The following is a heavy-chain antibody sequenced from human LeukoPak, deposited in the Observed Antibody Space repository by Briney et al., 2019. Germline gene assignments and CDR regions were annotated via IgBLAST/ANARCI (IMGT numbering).Heavy chain of an antibody. D-gene: IGHD2-8*01. CDR3: ARHLRIGNNAAYDAFDI. Sequence: GESLKISCKGSGYSFNTYWIGWVRQMPGKGLEWMGIIYPGDSDTKYSPSFQGQVTISADKSISTAYLQWSSLKASDTAMYYCARHLRIGNNAAYDAFDIWGQGTMVTVSS. CDR2: IYPGDSDT. CDR1: GYSFNTYW. J-gene: IGHJ3*02. V-gene: IGHV5-51*01.